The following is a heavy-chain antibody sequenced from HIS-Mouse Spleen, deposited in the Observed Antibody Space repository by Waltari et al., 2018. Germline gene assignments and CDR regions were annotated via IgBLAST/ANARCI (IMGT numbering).Heavy chain of an antibody. D-gene: IGHD1-20*01. Sequence: QVQLQESGPGLVKPSETLSLTCTVSGGSISSYYWSWIRQPPGKGLEWIGYIYYTGSHNYNPSLKSRVTISVDTSKNQFSLKRSSVTAADTAVYYCARVPGITGYFDYWGQGTLVTVSS. CDR3: ARVPGITGYFDY. CDR1: GGSISSYY. V-gene: IGHV4-59*01. CDR2: IYYTGSH. J-gene: IGHJ4*02.